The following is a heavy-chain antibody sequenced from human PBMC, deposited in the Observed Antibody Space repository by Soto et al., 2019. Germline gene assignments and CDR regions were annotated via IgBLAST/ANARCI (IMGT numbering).Heavy chain of an antibody. Sequence: SVKVSCKASGGAFSSYSSSCVRQAPGQGLEWMGGIIPIFGTANYAQKFQGRVTITADKSTSTAYMELSSLRSEDTAVYYCARGYYDSSGYYRGFDYWGQGTLVTVSS. CDR1: GGAFSSYS. D-gene: IGHD3-22*01. J-gene: IGHJ4*02. CDR3: ARGYYDSSGYYRGFDY. V-gene: IGHV1-69*06. CDR2: IIPIFGTA.